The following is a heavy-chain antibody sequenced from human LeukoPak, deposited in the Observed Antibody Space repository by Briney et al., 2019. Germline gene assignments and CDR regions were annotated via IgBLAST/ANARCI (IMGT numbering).Heavy chain of an antibody. D-gene: IGHD3-10*01. CDR1: GFTFRSYW. CDR3: AREEGTFDY. Sequence: GGSLRLSCAASGFTFRSYWMTWVRQAPGKGLEWVANIKSDGSEIYSADSVKGRFTISRDNAKNSLYLQMNSLRAEDTDVYYCAREEGTFDYWGQGTLVTVSS. CDR2: IKSDGSEI. J-gene: IGHJ4*02. V-gene: IGHV3-7*01.